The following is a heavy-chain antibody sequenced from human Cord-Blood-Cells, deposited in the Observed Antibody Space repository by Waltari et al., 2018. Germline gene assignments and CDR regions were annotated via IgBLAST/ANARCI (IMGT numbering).Heavy chain of an antibody. CDR1: GGSISSYY. V-gene: IGHV4-59*01. Sequence: QVQLQESGPGLVKPSATLSLPCTVSGGSISSYYRSWIRQPPGKGLEWIGYIYYSGSTNYTPSLKSRVTISVDTSKNQFSLKLSSVTAADTAVYYCARAIAAAGAFDIWGQGTMVTVSS. J-gene: IGHJ3*02. D-gene: IGHD6-13*01. CDR2: IYYSGST. CDR3: ARAIAAAGAFDI.